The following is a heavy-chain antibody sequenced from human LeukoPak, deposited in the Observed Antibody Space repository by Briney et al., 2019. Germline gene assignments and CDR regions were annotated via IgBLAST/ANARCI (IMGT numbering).Heavy chain of an antibody. Sequence: GASVKVSCKASGYTFTNYGISWARQAPGQGLEWMGWISAYNGNTNYAQKLRGRVTMTTDTSTSTAYMDLRSLRSDDTAVYYCARDYDILTGYDLFDYWGQGTLVTVSS. CDR2: ISAYNGNT. J-gene: IGHJ4*02. CDR3: ARDYDILTGYDLFDY. D-gene: IGHD3-9*01. CDR1: GYTFTNYG. V-gene: IGHV1-18*01.